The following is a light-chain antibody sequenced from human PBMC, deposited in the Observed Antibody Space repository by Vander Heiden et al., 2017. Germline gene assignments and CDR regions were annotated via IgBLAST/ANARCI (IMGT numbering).Light chain of an antibody. V-gene: IGKV4-1*01. Sequence: DIVMPQSPDSLAVSLGERATINCESSQSVLYSSNNKNHLAWYQQKPGQPPKLLIYWASTRESGVPDRFSGSGSGTDFTLTISSLQAEDVAVYYCQQYYSAPITFGQGTRLEIK. CDR2: WAS. CDR3: QQYYSAPIT. J-gene: IGKJ5*01. CDR1: QSVLYSSNNKNH.